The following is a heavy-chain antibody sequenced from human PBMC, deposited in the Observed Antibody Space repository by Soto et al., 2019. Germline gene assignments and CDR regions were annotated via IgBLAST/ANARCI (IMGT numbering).Heavy chain of an antibody. CDR2: FDPEDGET. D-gene: IGHD2-8*01. CDR3: ARDDLEDIVLMVYANEPSNWFDP. Sequence: ASVKVSCKVSGYTLTELSMHWVRQAPGKGLEWMGGFDPEDGETIYAQKFQGRVTMTEDTSTDTAYMELSSLRSEDTAVYYCARDDLEDIVLMVYANEPSNWFDPWGQGTLVTVSS. V-gene: IGHV1-24*01. J-gene: IGHJ5*02. CDR1: GYTLTELS.